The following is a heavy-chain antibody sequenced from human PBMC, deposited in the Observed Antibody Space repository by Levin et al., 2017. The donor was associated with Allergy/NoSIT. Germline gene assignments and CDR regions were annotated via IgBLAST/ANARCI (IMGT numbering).Heavy chain of an antibody. V-gene: IGHV4-39*01. J-gene: IGHJ5*02. CDR2: MYYSGST. Sequence: KTSETLSLTCTVSGGSISSSNYYWGWIRQPPGKGLEWIGSMYYSGSTYYNPSLKSRVTISVDTSKSQFSLKLSSVTAADTAVYYCARHDCSSTTCYLLAYNWFDPWGQGTLVTVSS. D-gene: IGHD2-2*01. CDR1: GGSISSSNYY. CDR3: ARHDCSSTTCYLLAYNWFDP.